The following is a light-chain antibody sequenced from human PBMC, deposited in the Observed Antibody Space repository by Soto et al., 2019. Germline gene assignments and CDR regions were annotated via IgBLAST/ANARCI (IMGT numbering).Light chain of an antibody. CDR1: QSISSW. Sequence: DIQMTQSPSTLSASVGDRVTITCRASQSISSWLAWYQQKPGKAPKLLIYDAYSLESGVQSRFSGSASGPDFTLTISSLRPEDSGIYYCQQANWFPLTFGGGTKVDIK. CDR3: QQANWFPLT. CDR2: DAY. J-gene: IGKJ4*01. V-gene: IGKV1-5*01.